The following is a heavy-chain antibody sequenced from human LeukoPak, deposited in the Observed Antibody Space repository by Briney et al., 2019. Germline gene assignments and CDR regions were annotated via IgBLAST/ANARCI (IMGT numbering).Heavy chain of an antibody. J-gene: IGHJ4*02. V-gene: IGHV3-23*01. CDR1: GFTFNMYG. CDR2: IADSGGNT. D-gene: IGHD2/OR15-2a*01. CDR3: AKGHNNYYFTIDY. Sequence: GGSLRRSCAASGFTFNMYGMGWVRQAPGKWPEWVAAIADSGGNTYYADSVKGRFTISRDNSRNTLSLQMNSLRAEDTAVYYCAKGHNNYYFTIDYWGQGTLATVSS.